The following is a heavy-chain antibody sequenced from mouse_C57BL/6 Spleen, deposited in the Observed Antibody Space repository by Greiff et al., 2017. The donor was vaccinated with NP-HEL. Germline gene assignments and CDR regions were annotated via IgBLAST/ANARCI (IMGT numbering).Heavy chain of an antibody. CDR1: GYTFTSYW. V-gene: IGHV1-59*01. D-gene: IGHD2-1*01. Sequence: VQLQQPGAELVRPGTSVKLSCKASGYTFTSYWMHWVKQRPGQGLEWIGVIDPSDSYTNYNQKFKGKATLTVDTSSSTAYMQLSSLTSEDSAVYYCARSGDGNFYWYFDVWGTGTTVTVSS. CDR3: ARSGDGNFYWYFDV. J-gene: IGHJ1*03. CDR2: IDPSDSYT.